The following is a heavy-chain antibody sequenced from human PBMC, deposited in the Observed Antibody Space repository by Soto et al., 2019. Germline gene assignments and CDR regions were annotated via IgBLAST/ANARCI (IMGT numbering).Heavy chain of an antibody. D-gene: IGHD6-13*01. V-gene: IGHV1-69*13. CDR2: IIPIFGTA. CDR1: GGTFSSYA. CDR3: AQQLVRTLSYYYYYGMDV. J-gene: IGHJ6*02. Sequence: VKVSCKASGGTFSSYAISWVRQAPGQGLEWMGGIIPIFGTANYAQKFQGRVTITADESTSTAYMELSSLRSEDTAVYYCAQQLVRTLSYYYYYGMDVWGQGTKVT.